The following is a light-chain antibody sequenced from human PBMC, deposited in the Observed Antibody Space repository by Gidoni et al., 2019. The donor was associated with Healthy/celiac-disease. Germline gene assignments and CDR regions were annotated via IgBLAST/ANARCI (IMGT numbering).Light chain of an antibody. CDR1: SSDVGGYNY. CDR3: SSYTSSSSWV. CDR2: DVS. J-gene: IGLJ3*02. Sequence: ITISCTGTSSDVGGYNYVSWYQQHPGKAPKLMIYDVSNRPSGVSNRFSGSKSGNTASLTISGLQAEDEADYYCSSYTSSSSWVFGGGTKLTVL. V-gene: IGLV2-14*04.